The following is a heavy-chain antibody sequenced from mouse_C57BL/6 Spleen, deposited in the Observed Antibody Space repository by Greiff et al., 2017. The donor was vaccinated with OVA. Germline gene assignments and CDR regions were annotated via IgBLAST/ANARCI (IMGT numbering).Heavy chain of an antibody. Sequence: EVMLVESEGGLVQPGSSMKLSCTASGFTFSDYYMAWVRQVPEKGLEWVANINYDGSSTYYLDSLKSRFIISRDNAKNILYLQMSSLKSEDTATYYCARPSYYYGFDYWGQGTTLTVSS. CDR2: INYDGSST. D-gene: IGHD1-1*01. CDR3: ARPSYYYGFDY. J-gene: IGHJ2*01. CDR1: GFTFSDYY. V-gene: IGHV5-16*01.